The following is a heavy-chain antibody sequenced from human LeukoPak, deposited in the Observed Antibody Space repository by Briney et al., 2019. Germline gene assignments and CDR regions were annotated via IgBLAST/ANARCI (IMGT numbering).Heavy chain of an antibody. CDR1: GFTFSDYY. CDR3: ARDSWNYCRRNWFDP. CDR2: ISSSGSTI. J-gene: IGHJ5*02. V-gene: IGHV3-11*01. D-gene: IGHD1-7*01. Sequence: GGSLRLSCAASGFTFSDYYMSWIGQAPGKGVEGVSYISSSGSTIYYADSVKGRFTISSDNAKKELYLQINSLRAGDTAVYYCARDSWNYCRRNWFDPWRQGALVTVSS.